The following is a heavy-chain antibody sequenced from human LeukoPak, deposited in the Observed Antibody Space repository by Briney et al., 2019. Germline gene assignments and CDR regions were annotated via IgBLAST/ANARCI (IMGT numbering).Heavy chain of an antibody. CDR1: GFTVSSNY. CDR2: IYSGGST. J-gene: IGHJ4*02. CDR3: AREGYYDSRSYFDY. Sequence: SGGSLRLSCAASGFTVSSNYMSWVRQAPGKGLEWVSVIYSGGSTYYADSVKGRFTISRDNSKNTLYLQMNSLRAEDTAVYYCAREGYYDSRSYFDYWGQGTLVTVFS. D-gene: IGHD3-22*01. V-gene: IGHV3-66*01.